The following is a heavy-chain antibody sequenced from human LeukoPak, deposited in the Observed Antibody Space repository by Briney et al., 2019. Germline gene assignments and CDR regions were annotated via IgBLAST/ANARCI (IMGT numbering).Heavy chain of an antibody. CDR3: ARTVIAANWFDP. CDR2: INPNSGGT. V-gene: IGHV1-2*02. CDR1: GYTFTGYY. J-gene: IGHJ5*02. D-gene: IGHD6-13*01. Sequence: ASVKVSCKASGYTFTGYYMHWVRQAPGQGLAWMGWINPNSGGTNYAQKFQGRVTMTRDTSISTAYMELSRLRSDDTAVYYCARTVIAANWFDPWGQGTLVTVSS.